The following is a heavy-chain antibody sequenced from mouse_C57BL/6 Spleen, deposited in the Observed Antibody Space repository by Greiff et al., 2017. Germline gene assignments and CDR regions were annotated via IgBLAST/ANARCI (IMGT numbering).Heavy chain of an antibody. V-gene: IGHV1-53*01. Sequence: QVQLQQPGTELVKPGASVKLSCKASGYTFTSYWMHWVKQRPGQGLEWIGNINPSNGGTNYNEKFKSKATLTVDKSSSTAYMQLSSLTSEDSAVYYCARCGYDDDGWWFAVWGTGTLVTVSS. CDR1: GYTFTSYW. CDR2: INPSNGGT. CDR3: ARCGYDDDGWWFAV. D-gene: IGHD2-4*01. J-gene: IGHJ1*03.